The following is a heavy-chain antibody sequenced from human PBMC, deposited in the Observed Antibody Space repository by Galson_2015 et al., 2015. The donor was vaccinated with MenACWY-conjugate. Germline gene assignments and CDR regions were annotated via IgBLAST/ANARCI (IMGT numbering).Heavy chain of an antibody. V-gene: IGHV3-30*02. CDR2: IRYDGFQK. J-gene: IGHJ4*02. CDR1: GFTFSGYD. Sequence: LRLSCAASGFTFSGYDMHWVRQAPGEGLEWVALIRYDGFQKNYSESVKGRFTISRDNSKNTLNLQMNSLRAEDTAVYYCAKIGGDFRSGYRPQRGQGTLVTVSS. D-gene: IGHD3-3*01. CDR3: AKIGGDFRSGYRPQ.